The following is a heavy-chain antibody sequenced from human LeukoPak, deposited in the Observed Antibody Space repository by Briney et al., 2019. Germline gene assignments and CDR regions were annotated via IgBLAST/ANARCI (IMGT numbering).Heavy chain of an antibody. CDR2: IYYSGST. Sequence: PSETLSLTCTVSGGSISSGDYYWSWIRQPPGKGLEWIGYIYYSGSTYYNPSLKSRVTISVDTSKNQFSLKLSSVTAADTAVYYCARDLAYYDFWSGYHDAFDIWGQGTMVTVSS. V-gene: IGHV4-30-4*01. CDR3: ARDLAYYDFWSGYHDAFDI. D-gene: IGHD3-3*01. J-gene: IGHJ3*02. CDR1: GGSISSGDYY.